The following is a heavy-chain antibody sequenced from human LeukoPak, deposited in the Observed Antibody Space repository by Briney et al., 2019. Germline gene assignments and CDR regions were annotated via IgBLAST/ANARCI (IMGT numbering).Heavy chain of an antibody. V-gene: IGHV4-39*07. J-gene: IGHJ4*02. Sequence: SETLSLTCTVSGGSISSSSYYWGWIRQPPGKGLEWIGSIYYSGSTYYNPSLKSRVTISVDTSKNQFSLKLSSVTAADTAVYYCAREGARGDYGYWGQGTLVTVSS. CDR3: AREGARGDYGY. D-gene: IGHD4-17*01. CDR1: GGSISSSSYY. CDR2: IYYSGST.